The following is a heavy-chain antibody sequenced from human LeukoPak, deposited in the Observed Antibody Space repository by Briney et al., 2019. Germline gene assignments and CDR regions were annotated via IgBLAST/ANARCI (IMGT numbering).Heavy chain of an antibody. Sequence: GGSLRLSCAASGFTFSSYEMNWVRQAPGKGHEWVSYISSSGSTIYYAESVKGRFTISRDNAKNSLYLQMNSLRAEDTAVYYCASMYSGSYRDAFDIWGQGTMVTVSS. CDR2: ISSSGSTI. J-gene: IGHJ3*02. D-gene: IGHD1-26*01. CDR3: ASMYSGSYRDAFDI. V-gene: IGHV3-48*03. CDR1: GFTFSSYE.